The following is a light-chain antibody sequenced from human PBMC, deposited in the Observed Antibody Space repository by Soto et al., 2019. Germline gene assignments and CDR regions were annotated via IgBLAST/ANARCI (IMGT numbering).Light chain of an antibody. Sequence: QSALAQPASVSGSLGQSITISCTGTSSDVGGYKYVSWYQQYPGKAPKLMIYEVFNRPSGVSYRFSGSKSGNTASLTISGLQAEDEADYYCQSYDSSLSGYVFGTGTKVTVL. CDR1: SSDVGGYKY. J-gene: IGLJ1*01. CDR3: QSYDSSLSGYV. V-gene: IGLV2-14*01. CDR2: EVF.